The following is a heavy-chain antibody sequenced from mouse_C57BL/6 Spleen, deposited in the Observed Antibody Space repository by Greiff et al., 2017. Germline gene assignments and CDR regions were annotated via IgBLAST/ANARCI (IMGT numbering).Heavy chain of an antibody. CDR1: GFSLTSYG. D-gene: IGHD1-1*01. V-gene: IGHV2-5*01. J-gene: IGHJ1*03. CDR3: AKSGSGSSYGYFDV. CDR2: IWRGGST. Sequence: VQRVESGPGLVQPSQSLSITCTVSGFSLTSYGVHWVRQSPGKGLEWLGVIWRGGSTDYNAAFMSRLSITKDNSKSQVFFKMNSLQADDTAIYYCAKSGSGSSYGYFDVWGTGTTVTVSS.